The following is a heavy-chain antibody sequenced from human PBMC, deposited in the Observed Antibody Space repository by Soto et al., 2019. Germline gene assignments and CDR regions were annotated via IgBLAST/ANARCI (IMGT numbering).Heavy chain of an antibody. V-gene: IGHV3-30*18. CDR1: GFTFSSYG. D-gene: IGHD2-2*03. Sequence: PGGSLRLSCAASGFTFSSYGMHWVRQAPGKGLEWVAVISYDGSNKYYADSVKGRFTISRDNSKNTLYLQMNSLRAEDTAVYYCAKDRQALDIVVVPAAIEVDPWGQGTLVTVSS. J-gene: IGHJ5*02. CDR3: AKDRQALDIVVVPAAIEVDP. CDR2: ISYDGSNK.